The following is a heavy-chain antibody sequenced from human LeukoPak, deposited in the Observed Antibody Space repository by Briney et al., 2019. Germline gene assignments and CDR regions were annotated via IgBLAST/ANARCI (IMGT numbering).Heavy chain of an antibody. CDR2: IYYSGST. D-gene: IGHD4-11*01. CDR1: GGSISNYY. Sequence: PSETLSLTCTVSGGSISNYYWSWIRQPPGKGLEWIGYIYYSGSTNYNPSLKSRVTMSVDTSKNQFSLKLSSVTAADTAVYHCARDLTTVAPYYYSGMDLWGQGTTVTVSS. CDR3: ARDLTTVAPYYYSGMDL. V-gene: IGHV4-59*01. J-gene: IGHJ6*02.